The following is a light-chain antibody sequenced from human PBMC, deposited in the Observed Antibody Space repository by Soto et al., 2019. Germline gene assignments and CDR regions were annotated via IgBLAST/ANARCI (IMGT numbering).Light chain of an antibody. V-gene: IGLV2-14*02. CDR2: EVT. CDR3: SSYTNINTRACV. Sequence: QSALTQPASVSGSPGQSITISCTGTSSDVGSYNIVSWYQQHPGKAPKLLLYEVTDRPSGVSNRFSGSKSGNTASLTISGLQAEDEAEYYCSSYTNINTRACVFGTGTKLTVL. J-gene: IGLJ1*01. CDR1: SSDVGSYNI.